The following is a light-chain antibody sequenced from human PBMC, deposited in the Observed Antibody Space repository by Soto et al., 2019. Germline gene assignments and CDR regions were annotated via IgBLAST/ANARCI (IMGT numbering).Light chain of an antibody. CDR1: PDVPDY. CDR3: QNYDRAPWT. Sequence: INMTQSPASVSASVGDRITITXRASPDVPDYFAWYQQEPGXLPKXXXAHXSTLQSGVPSRLTASGSATDFTLTITGLQPEDFANYYYQNYDRAPWTVGQGTKVEIK. V-gene: IGKV1-27*01. CDR2: HXS. J-gene: IGKJ1*01.